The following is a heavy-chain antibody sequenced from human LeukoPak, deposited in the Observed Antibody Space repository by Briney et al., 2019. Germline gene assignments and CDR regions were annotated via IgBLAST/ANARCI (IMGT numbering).Heavy chain of an antibody. CDR2: INTDGSST. CDR3: ASSSGSHSKRVDY. J-gene: IGHJ4*02. D-gene: IGHD1-26*01. Sequence: GGSLRLSFPASGFTFSSSWMHWVRQAPGKGLVWVSRINTDGSSTSYADSVKGRFTISRDNAKNTLYLQMNSLRAEGTAVYYCASSSGSHSKRVDYWGQGTLVTVSS. V-gene: IGHV3-74*01. CDR1: GFTFSSSW.